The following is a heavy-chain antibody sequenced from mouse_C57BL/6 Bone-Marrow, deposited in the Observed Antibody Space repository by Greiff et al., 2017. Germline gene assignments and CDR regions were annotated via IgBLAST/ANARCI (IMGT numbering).Heavy chain of an antibody. J-gene: IGHJ4*01. D-gene: IGHD2-4*01. CDR1: GYSFPGLY. CDR3: ARLNDYDGYYYAMDY. V-gene: IGHV1-31*01. CDR2: TYSYNGFS. Sequence: VQLQQSGPELVKPGASVKISCKASGYSFPGLYMHRVKPSHGNILDGIGFTYSYNGFSSFNQKFKGKATLTVDKSSSTAYMELRSLTSEDSAVYYCARLNDYDGYYYAMDYWGQGTSVTVSA.